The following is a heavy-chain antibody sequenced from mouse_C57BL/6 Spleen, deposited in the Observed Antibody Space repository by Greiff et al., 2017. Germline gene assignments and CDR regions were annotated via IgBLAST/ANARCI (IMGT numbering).Heavy chain of an antibody. CDR2: LYPGDGDT. CDR3: ARGGYYGSSLYWYFDV. D-gene: IGHD1-1*01. V-gene: IGHV1-82*01. Sequence: VPLQQSGPELVQPGASVKISCKASGYAFSSYWMNLVKQSPGTGLEWIGRLYPGDGDTTYNGKFNGKAPLPADKSSSTAYMQLSSLTSEDSAVYFCARGGYYGSSLYWYFDVWGTGTTVTVSS. CDR1: GYAFSSYW. J-gene: IGHJ1*03.